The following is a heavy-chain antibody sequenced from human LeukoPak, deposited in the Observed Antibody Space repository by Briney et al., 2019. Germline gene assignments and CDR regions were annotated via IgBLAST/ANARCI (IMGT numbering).Heavy chain of an antibody. CDR3: TRMGEFDY. Sequence: GGSLRLSCATSGFTFSNAWMNWVRQAPGKGLEWVGRIRSNSDGGTIDYAASVKGRFTISRDDSKNTLYLQMNSLKTEDTAVYYCTRMGEFDYWGQGTLVTVSS. CDR1: GFTFSNAW. D-gene: IGHD3-16*01. V-gene: IGHV3-15*07. CDR2: IRSNSDGGTI. J-gene: IGHJ4*02.